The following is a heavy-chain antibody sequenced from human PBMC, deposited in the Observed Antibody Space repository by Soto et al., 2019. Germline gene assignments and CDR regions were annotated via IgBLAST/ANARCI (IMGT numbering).Heavy chain of an antibody. J-gene: IGHJ6*03. CDR3: ATFGYVGYYYYYMDV. D-gene: IGHD5-12*01. V-gene: IGHV1-18*01. CDR2: ISAYNGNT. Sequence: ASVKVSCKASGYTFTSYGISWVRQAPGQGLEWMGWISAYNGNTNYAQKPQGRVTMTEDTSTDTAYMELSSLRSEDTAVYYCATFGYVGYYYYYMDVWGKGTTVTVSS. CDR1: GYTFTSYG.